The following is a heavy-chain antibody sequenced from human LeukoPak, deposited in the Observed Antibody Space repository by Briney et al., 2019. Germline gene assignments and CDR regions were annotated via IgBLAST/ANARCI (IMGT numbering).Heavy chain of an antibody. Sequence: PSETRSLTCTLAASSISNYYCTWIRQPAGKGLEWIGRIYTSGGTNYNPSLKTRVTMSVDTSKNQVSLKMSSVTAADTAMYYCARAAEYSSGWYLFDYWGQGILVTVSA. D-gene: IGHD6-19*01. J-gene: IGHJ4*02. CDR3: ARAAEYSSGWYLFDY. CDR1: ASSISNYY. V-gene: IGHV4-4*07. CDR2: IYTSGGT.